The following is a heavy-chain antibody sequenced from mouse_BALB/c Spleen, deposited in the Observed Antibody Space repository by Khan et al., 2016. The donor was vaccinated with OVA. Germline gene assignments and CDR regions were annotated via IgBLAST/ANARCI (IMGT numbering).Heavy chain of an antibody. CDR1: GYSITSDYA. CDR2: ISYSGRT. D-gene: IGHD1-1*01. V-gene: IGHV3-2*02. Sequence: VQLQESGPGLVKPSQSLSLTCTVTGYSITSDYAWNWIRQFPGNKLAWMGSISYSGRTSHNPSLKSRISITRDPFKNQFFLQLNSVTTEESATYDCARSVTITTVVATDFDYWGQGTTLTVAA. CDR3: ARSVTITTVVATDFDY. J-gene: IGHJ2*01.